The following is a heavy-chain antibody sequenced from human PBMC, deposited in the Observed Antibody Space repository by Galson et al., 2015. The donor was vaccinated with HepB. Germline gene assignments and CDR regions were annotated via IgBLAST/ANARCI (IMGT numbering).Heavy chain of an antibody. CDR2: IIPFFGAA. CDR3: ARDSAHYYVNDSFALED. V-gene: IGHV1-69*13. Sequence: SVKVSCKATGGTLTYYAVNWVRQAPGQGLEYMGRIIPFFGAAEYGQDFQGRVTITADDSTSTVYLELRGLRDEGTAVFYCARDSAHYYVNDSFALEDWGQGTLVTVSS. D-gene: IGHD3-16*01. J-gene: IGHJ4*02. CDR1: GGTLTYYA.